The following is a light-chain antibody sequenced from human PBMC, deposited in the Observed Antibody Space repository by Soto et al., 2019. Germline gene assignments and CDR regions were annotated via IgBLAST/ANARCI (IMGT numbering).Light chain of an antibody. CDR2: GAS. CDR1: QSISSSY. V-gene: IGKV3-20*01. CDR3: QQYNNWPQT. Sequence: EIVLTQSPGTLSLSTGKRATLSCRASQSISSSYLAWYQQRPGQAPRLLIYGASSRATGIPDRFSGSGSGTEFTLTISSLQSEDFAVYYCQQYNNWPQTFGQGTKVDIK. J-gene: IGKJ1*01.